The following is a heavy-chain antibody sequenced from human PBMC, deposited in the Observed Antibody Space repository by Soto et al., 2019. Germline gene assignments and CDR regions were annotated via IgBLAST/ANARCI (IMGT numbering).Heavy chain of an antibody. V-gene: IGHV6-1*01. CDR3: ARGEIVVVPAAYGMDV. J-gene: IGHJ6*02. D-gene: IGHD2-2*01. Sequence: SQTLSLTCAISGDSVSSNSAAWNWIRQSPSRGLEWLGRTYYRSKWYNDYAVSVKSRITINPDTSKNQFSLQLNSVTPGDTAVYYCARGEIVVVPAAYGMDVWGQGTTVTVSS. CDR1: GDSVSSNSAA. CDR2: TYYRSKWYN.